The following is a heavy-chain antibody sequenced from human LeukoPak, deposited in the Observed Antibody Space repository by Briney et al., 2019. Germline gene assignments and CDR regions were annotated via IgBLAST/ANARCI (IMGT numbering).Heavy chain of an antibody. Sequence: SGGSLRVYCAASGFTFSNAWMTWVRQGPGKGLERVGRIKSKTDGETTDYAASVKGRFTISRDDSKKTLYLQMNSLKPEDTAVYYCITPLRWEGGPNYWGQGTLVTVSS. CDR3: ITPLRWEGGPNY. CDR1: GFTFSNAW. J-gene: IGHJ4*02. D-gene: IGHD1-26*01. V-gene: IGHV3-15*01. CDR2: IKSKTDGETT.